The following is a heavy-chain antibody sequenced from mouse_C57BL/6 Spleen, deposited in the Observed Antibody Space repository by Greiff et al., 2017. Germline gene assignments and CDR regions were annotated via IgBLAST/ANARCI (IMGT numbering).Heavy chain of an antibody. Sequence: EVKVVESGGGLVKPGGSLKPSCAASGFTFSDYGMHWVRQAPEKGLEWVAYISSGSSTIYYADTVKGRFTISRDNAKNTLFLQMTSLRSEDTAMYYCARLQYGNSFDYWGQGTTLTVSS. CDR2: ISSGSSTI. D-gene: IGHD2-10*02. V-gene: IGHV5-17*01. J-gene: IGHJ2*01. CDR1: GFTFSDYG. CDR3: ARLQYGNSFDY.